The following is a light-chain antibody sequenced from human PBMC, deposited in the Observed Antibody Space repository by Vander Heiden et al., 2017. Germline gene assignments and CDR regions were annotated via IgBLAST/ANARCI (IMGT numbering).Light chain of an antibody. V-gene: IGKV1-39*01. J-gene: IGKJ3*01. CDR1: QSISSY. CDR2: AAS. CDR3: QQSYST. Sequence: DIQMTQSPSSLSASVGDRVTITCRASQSISSYLNWYQQKPGKAPKLLIYAASSLQSGVTSRVSGSGSGTDFTLTISSLQPEDFATYYGQQSYSTFGHGTKVDIK.